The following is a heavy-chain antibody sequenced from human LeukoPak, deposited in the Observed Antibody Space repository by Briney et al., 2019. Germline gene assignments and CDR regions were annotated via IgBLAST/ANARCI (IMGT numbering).Heavy chain of an antibody. J-gene: IGHJ4*02. CDR2: ISSSSSTI. CDR3: AREIVATPSDYFDY. V-gene: IGHV3-48*01. CDR1: GFTFSSYS. Sequence: GGSLRLSCAASGFTFSSYSMNWVRQAPGKGLEWVSYISSSSSTIYYAGSVKGRFTISRDNAKNSLYLQMNSLRAEDTAVYYCAREIVATPSDYFDYWGQGTLVTVSS. D-gene: IGHD5-12*01.